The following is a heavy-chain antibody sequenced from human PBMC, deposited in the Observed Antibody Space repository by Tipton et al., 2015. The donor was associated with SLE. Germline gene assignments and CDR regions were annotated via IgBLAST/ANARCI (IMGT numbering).Heavy chain of an antibody. CDR3: ARGPYYDWAFHI. Sequence: TLSLTCTVSGGSISSHSWSWIRQPPGKGLEWIGYISYSGSTKYNPSLKSRVTISVDTSKNQFSLKLSSVTAADTAVYYCARGPYYDWAFHIWGPGTVVAVSS. V-gene: IGHV4-59*11. CDR2: ISYSGST. CDR1: GGSISSHS. J-gene: IGHJ3*02. D-gene: IGHD3-22*01.